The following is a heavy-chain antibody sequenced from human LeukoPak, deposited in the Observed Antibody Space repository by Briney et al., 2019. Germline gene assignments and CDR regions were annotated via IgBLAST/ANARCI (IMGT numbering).Heavy chain of an antibody. V-gene: IGHV4-59*01. J-gene: IGHJ4*02. CDR2: IYYSGST. D-gene: IGHD3-22*01. Sequence: PSETLSLTCTVPGGSISSYYWSWIRQPPGKGLGWVGYIYYSGSTNYNPSLKSRVTISVHTSKNQFSLKLSSVTAADRAGHYCARDRHYYESSGYYAGFDYWGQGTLVTVSS. CDR3: ARDRHYYESSGYYAGFDY. CDR1: GGSISSYY.